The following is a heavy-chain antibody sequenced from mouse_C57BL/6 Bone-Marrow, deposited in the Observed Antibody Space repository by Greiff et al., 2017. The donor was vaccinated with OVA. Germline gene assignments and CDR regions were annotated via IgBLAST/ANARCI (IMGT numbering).Heavy chain of an antibody. Sequence: VQLQQSGAELARPGASVKLSCKASGNTFTSYGISWVKQRTGQGLEWIGEIYTRSGNTYYNEKIKGKATLTADQSSSTAYMELRSLKSDDSAVYFCAEGGGDTDYWGQGTLVTVSA. J-gene: IGHJ3*01. CDR1: GNTFTSYG. CDR2: IYTRSGNT. V-gene: IGHV1-81*01. D-gene: IGHD2-13*01. CDR3: AEGGGDTDY.